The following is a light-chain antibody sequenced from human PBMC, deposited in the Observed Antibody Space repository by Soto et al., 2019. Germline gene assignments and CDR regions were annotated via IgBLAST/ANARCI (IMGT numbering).Light chain of an antibody. CDR2: DAS. CDR1: QRISSW. Sequence: DIQMTQSPSTLSASVGDRVTITCRASQRISSWLAWYQQKPGKAPKLLIYDASSLESGGPSRFSGSGSGTEFTLTISSLQPDDFATYSCQQYNSYTLKFDQGNKVEIK. CDR3: QQYNSYTLK. J-gene: IGKJ1*01. V-gene: IGKV1-5*01.